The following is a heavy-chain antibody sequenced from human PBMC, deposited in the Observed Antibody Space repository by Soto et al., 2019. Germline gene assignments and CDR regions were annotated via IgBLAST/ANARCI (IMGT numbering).Heavy chain of an antibody. J-gene: IGHJ6*02. CDR1: GFSLSTSGVG. CDR3: AHAVQRHGTGYYYYYGMDV. CDR2: IYWDDDK. D-gene: IGHD3-9*01. Sequence: QITLKESGPTLVKPTQTLTLTCTFSGFSLSTSGVGVGWIRQPPGKALEWLALIYWDDDKRYSPSLKSRLTSAKDTSKNQVVLTMTNMDPVDTATYDCAHAVQRHGTGYYYYYGMDVWGQGTTVTVSS. V-gene: IGHV2-5*02.